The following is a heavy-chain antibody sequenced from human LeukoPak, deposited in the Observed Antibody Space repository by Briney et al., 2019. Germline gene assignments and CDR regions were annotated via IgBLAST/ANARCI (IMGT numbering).Heavy chain of an antibody. CDR1: GFIFTNFW. J-gene: IGHJ4*02. Sequence: GGSLRLSCAASGFIFTNFWMHWVRQAPGKGLVWVSRTNSDGSSTSYADSVKGRFTLSRDNAKNTLYLQMNSLRAEDTAVYYCARGSSSWYGGVDYWGQGTLVTVSS. CDR2: TNSDGSST. V-gene: IGHV3-74*01. CDR3: ARGSSSWYGGVDY. D-gene: IGHD6-13*01.